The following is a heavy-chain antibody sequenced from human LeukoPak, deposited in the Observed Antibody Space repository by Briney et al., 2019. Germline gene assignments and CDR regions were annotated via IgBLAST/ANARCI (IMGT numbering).Heavy chain of an antibody. Sequence: SQTLSLTCTVSGYSISSGYYWGWIRQPPGKGLEWIGSIYHSGSTYYNPSLKSRVTISVDTSKNQFSLKLSSVTAADTAVYYCARVSDYYDSSGYYSFYYYYYYMDVWGKGTTVTVSS. D-gene: IGHD3-22*01. CDR2: IYHSGST. CDR1: GYSISSGYY. CDR3: ARVSDYYDSSGYYSFYYYYYYMDV. J-gene: IGHJ6*03. V-gene: IGHV4-38-2*02.